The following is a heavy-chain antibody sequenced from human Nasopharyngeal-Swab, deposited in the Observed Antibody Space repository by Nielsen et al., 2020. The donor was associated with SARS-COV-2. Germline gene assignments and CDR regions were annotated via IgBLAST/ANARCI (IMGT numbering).Heavy chain of an antibody. V-gene: IGHV5-10-1*01. D-gene: IGHD6-19*01. J-gene: IGHJ4*02. CDR2: IDPSDSYT. Sequence: GEALKISCKGSGYSFTSYWISWVRQMPGKGLEWMGRIDPSDSYTNYSPSFQGHVTISADKSISTAYLQWSSLKASDTAMYYCARHVQDSSGWYDYWGQGTLVTVSS. CDR3: ARHVQDSSGWYDY. CDR1: GYSFTSYW.